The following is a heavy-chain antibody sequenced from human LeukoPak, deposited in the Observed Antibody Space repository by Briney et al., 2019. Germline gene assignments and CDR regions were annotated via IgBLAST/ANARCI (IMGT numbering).Heavy chain of an antibody. CDR1: GYSIRSGYC. J-gene: IGHJ5*02. Sequence: SETLSLTRVVSGYSIRSGYCWGWIRQPPGKGLEWIGTFCQGGDTFSNPSPKSRVTISVDTSKNKFSLILTSLTAADTAVYFCARDGRGYCSGGSCYANNWFDPWGEGTLVTVSS. CDR2: FCQGGDT. D-gene: IGHD2-15*01. V-gene: IGHV4-38-2*02. CDR3: ARDGRGYCSGGSCYANNWFDP.